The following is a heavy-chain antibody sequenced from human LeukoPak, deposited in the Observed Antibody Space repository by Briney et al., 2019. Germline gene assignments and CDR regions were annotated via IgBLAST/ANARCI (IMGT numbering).Heavy chain of an antibody. CDR2: ISSSSSTI. Sequence: GKGLEWVSYISSSSSTIYYADSVKGRFTISRDNAKNSLYLQMNSLRAEDTAVYYCARDHGHYWGQGTLVTVSS. CDR3: ARDHGHY. V-gene: IGHV3-48*01. J-gene: IGHJ4*02.